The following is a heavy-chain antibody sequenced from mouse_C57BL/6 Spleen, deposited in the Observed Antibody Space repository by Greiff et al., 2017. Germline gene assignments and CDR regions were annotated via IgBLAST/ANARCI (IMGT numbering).Heavy chain of an antibody. CDR2: IDPSDSYT. CDR1: GYTFTSYW. D-gene: IGHD1-1*01. CDR3: ARPYGSSYYFDY. V-gene: IGHV1-69*01. J-gene: IGHJ2*01. Sequence: QVQLQQPGAELVMPGASVKLSCKASGYTFTSYWMHWVKQRPGQGLEWIGEIDPSDSYTNYNQQFKGKSTLTVDKSSSTAYMQLSSLTSEDSAVYYCARPYGSSYYFDYWGQGTTLTVSS.